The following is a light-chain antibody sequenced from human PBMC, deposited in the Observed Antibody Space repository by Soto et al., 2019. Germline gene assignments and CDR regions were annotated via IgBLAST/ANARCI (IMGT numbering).Light chain of an antibody. CDR1: NSDVGSYNL. Sequence: QSALTQPASVSGSPGQSITISCTGTNSDVGSYNLVSWYQQHPGKAPKLMIYEVTKRPSGVSYRFSGSKSGNTASLTISGLQAEDEADYYCYSYAGSSTYVFGPGTKLTVL. V-gene: IGLV2-23*02. CDR2: EVT. J-gene: IGLJ1*01. CDR3: YSYAGSSTYV.